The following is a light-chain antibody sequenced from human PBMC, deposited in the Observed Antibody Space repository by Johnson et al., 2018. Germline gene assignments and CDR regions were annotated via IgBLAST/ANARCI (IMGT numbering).Light chain of an antibody. CDR2: ENN. V-gene: IGLV1-51*02. Sequence: QSVLTQPPSVSAAPGQKVTISCSGSSSNIGNNYVSWYQQLPGTAPKLLIYENNKRPSGIPDRFSGSKSGTSATLGITGLQTGDGAEYYCGTWDSSLSAGNVFGTGTKVTVL. CDR3: GTWDSSLSAGNV. J-gene: IGLJ1*01. CDR1: SSNIGNNY.